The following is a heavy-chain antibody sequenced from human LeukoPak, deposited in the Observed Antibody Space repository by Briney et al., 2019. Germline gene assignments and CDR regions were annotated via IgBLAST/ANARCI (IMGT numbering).Heavy chain of an antibody. Sequence: TSETLSLTCTVSGGSISSSSYYWGWIRQPPGKGLEWIGSIYYSGSTYYNPSLKSRVTISVDTSKNQFSLKLSSVTAADTAVYYCARAYYDILTGYRKVGYFDYWGQGTLVTVSS. CDR2: IYYSGST. CDR3: ARAYYDILTGYRKVGYFDY. CDR1: GGSISSSSYY. J-gene: IGHJ4*02. D-gene: IGHD3-9*01. V-gene: IGHV4-39*01.